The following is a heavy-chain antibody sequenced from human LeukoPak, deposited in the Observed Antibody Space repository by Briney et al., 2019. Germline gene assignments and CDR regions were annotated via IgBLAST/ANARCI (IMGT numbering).Heavy chain of an antibody. Sequence: SETLSLTCTVSGVSIISSNYDWGWIRQPPGKGLEWIGSISYGGNNDYNPSLKSRVTISLDASKNQFSLRVSSVTAADTAVYFCARHFDNWGQGTLATVSS. CDR1: GVSIISSNYD. J-gene: IGHJ4*02. V-gene: IGHV4-39*01. CDR3: ARHFDN. CDR2: ISYGGNN.